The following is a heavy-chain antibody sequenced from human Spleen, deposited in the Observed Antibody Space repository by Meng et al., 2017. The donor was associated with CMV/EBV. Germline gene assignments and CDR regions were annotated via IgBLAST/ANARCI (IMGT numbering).Heavy chain of an antibody. CDR3: AREGGGLRRDFGY. CDR1: GYTFTSYG. J-gene: IGHJ4*02. V-gene: IGHV1-2*02. Sequence: ASVKVSCKASGYTFTSYGISWVRQAPGQGLEWMGWINPNSGGTNYAQNFQGRVTMTRDTSISTAYMELSRLRSDDTAVYYCAREGGGLRRDFGYWGQGTQVTVSS. D-gene: IGHD3-16*01. CDR2: INPNSGGT.